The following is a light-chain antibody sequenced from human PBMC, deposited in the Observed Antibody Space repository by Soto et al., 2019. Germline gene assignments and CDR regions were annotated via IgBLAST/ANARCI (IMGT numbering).Light chain of an antibody. CDR3: QQYGSSSPWT. Sequence: EIVLTQSPGTLSLSPGERATLSCRASQSVSSNYLAWYQQKPGRAPRLLIYDASTRASGIPDRFSGSGSGTDFTLTISRLEPEDFAVYYCQQYGSSSPWTFGQGTNVEIK. J-gene: IGKJ1*01. V-gene: IGKV3-20*01. CDR1: QSVSSNY. CDR2: DAS.